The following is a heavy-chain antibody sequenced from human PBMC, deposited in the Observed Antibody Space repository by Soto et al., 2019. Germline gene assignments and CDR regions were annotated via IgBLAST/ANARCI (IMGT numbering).Heavy chain of an antibody. CDR2: ISISKGKT. CDR3: ARKGYIGNFGLDV. Sequence: QVQLVQSGAEVKRPGASVKVSCKASGYTFRNYDVAWVRRAPGHGLEWMGWISISKGKTYYQESLQGRVTMTMDTGTTTAYMEVRSLISDATAVYYCARKGYIGNFGLDVWGQGTTVTVSS. CDR1: GYTFRNYD. D-gene: IGHD5-12*01. V-gene: IGHV1-18*01. J-gene: IGHJ6*02.